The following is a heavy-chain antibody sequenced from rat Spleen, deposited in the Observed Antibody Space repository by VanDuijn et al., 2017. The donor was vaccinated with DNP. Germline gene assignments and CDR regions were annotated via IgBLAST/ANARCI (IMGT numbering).Heavy chain of an antibody. CDR3: ARQGSYHYGHYYVMDA. CDR2: ISYEDSST. Sequence: EVQLVESGGGLVQPGRSMKLSCAASGFTFSDYYMAWVRQAPKKGLEWVASISYEDSSTYYGDSVKGRFTISRDNAKSTLYLQMDSLRSEDTATYYCARQGSYHYGHYYVMDAWGQGASVTVSS. D-gene: IGHD1-12*02. J-gene: IGHJ4*01. V-gene: IGHV5-22*01. CDR1: GFTFSDYY.